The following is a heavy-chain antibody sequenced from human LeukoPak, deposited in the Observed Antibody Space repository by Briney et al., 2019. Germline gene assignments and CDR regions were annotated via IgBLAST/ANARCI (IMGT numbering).Heavy chain of an antibody. CDR1: GGSFSRYY. J-gene: IGHJ4*03. V-gene: IGHV4-34*01. D-gene: IGHD5-24*01. CDR2: IDHRGDT. Sequence: SETLSLTCAVYGGSFSRYYWSWIRQSPAKGLEWIVEIDHRGDTNYNPSVKSRVTISVDTSKNQFSLKVRSLSAADTAVYYCARGATISETGYFDFWGQGTLVTVSS. CDR3: ARGATISETGYFDF.